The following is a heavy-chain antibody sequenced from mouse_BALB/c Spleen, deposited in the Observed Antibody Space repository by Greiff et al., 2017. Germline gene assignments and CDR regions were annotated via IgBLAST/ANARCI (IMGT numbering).Heavy chain of an antibody. J-gene: IGHJ4*01. V-gene: IGHV1S81*02. CDR2: INPSNGGT. CDR3: TRDYGSSYAMDY. Sequence: SGAELVKPGASVKLSCKASGYTFTSYYMYWVKQRPGQGLEWNGEINPSNGGTNFNEKFKSKATLTVDKSSSTAYMQLSSLTSEDSAVYYGTRDYGSSYAMDYWGQGTSVTVSS. CDR1: GYTFTSYY. D-gene: IGHD1-1*01.